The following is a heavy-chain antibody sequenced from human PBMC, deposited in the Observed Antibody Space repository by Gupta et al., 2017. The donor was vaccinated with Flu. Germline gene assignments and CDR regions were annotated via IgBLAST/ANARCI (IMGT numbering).Heavy chain of an antibody. CDR1: GFTFSNSA. CDR2: IGSGGDVA. Sequence: QLLEAGGGLGPPGGSLRLTCAGSGFTFSNSAITWVRQAPGKGLEWVSPIGSGGDVAYYAPSVRGRFTISRDNSKHTVSLLMDNLRVEDTALYFCACRRPDFWSKGWGHGTQVTVSS. CDR3: ACRRPDFWSKG. D-gene: IGHD3-3*01. V-gene: IGHV3-23*01. J-gene: IGHJ4*01.